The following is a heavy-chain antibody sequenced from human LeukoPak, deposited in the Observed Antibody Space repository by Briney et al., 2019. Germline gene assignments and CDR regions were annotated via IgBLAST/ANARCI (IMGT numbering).Heavy chain of an antibody. CDR1: GGTFSSYA. Sequence: SVKVSCKASGGTFSSYAISWVRQAPGQGLEWMGGIIPIFGTANYAQKFQGRVTITADESTSTAYMELSSLRSEDTAVYYCARGSAKYYDFWSGYWQFDYWGQGTLVTVSS. D-gene: IGHD3-3*01. CDR3: ARGSAKYYDFWSGYWQFDY. J-gene: IGHJ4*02. V-gene: IGHV1-69*13. CDR2: IIPIFGTA.